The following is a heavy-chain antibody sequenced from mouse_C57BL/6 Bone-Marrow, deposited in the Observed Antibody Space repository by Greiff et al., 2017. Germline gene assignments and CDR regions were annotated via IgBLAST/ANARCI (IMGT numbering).Heavy chain of an antibody. V-gene: IGHV5-16*01. CDR2: INYDGSST. J-gene: IGHJ2*01. D-gene: IGHD1-1*01. Sequence: EVKLVESEGGLVQPGSSMKLSCTASGFTFSDYYMAWVRQVPEKGLEWVANINYDGSSTYYLDSLKSRFIISRDNAKNILYLQMSSLKSEDTATYYCARGDLLLLDYWGQGTTLTVSS. CDR1: GFTFSDYY. CDR3: ARGDLLLLDY.